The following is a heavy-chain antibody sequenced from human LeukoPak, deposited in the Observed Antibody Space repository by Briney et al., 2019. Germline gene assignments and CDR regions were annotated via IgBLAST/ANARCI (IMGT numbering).Heavy chain of an antibody. CDR3: AREESMVRGANWFDP. D-gene: IGHD3-10*01. CDR2: IYYSGST. CDR1: GGSITNYY. J-gene: IGHJ5*02. V-gene: IGHV4-59*01. Sequence: PSETLSLTCTVSGGSITNYYWSWIRQPPGKGLEWIGYIYYSGSTNYNPSLKSRVTISVDTSKNQFSLKLNSVTAADTAVYYCAREESMVRGANWFDPWGQGTLVTVSS.